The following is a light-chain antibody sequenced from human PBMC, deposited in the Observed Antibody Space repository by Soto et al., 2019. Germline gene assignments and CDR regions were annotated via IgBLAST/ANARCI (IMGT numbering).Light chain of an antibody. V-gene: IGKV1-13*02. Sequence: ALQLTQSPSSLSASVGDRVTITCRASQGISSALAWYQHKPGRAPRLLIYDASSLQSGVSSRFSGRGSGTDFTLTISSLQPEDFATYYCQQFQSYALTFGGGTKLEIK. J-gene: IGKJ4*01. CDR2: DAS. CDR1: QGISSA. CDR3: QQFQSYALT.